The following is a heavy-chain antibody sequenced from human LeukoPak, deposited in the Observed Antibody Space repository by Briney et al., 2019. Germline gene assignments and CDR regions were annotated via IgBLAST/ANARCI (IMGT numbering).Heavy chain of an antibody. CDR2: ISGTGTTI. Sequence: GGSLRLSCAASGFIFSSYGMNWVRQAPGKGLEWVSYISGTGTTIYYADSVKGRFTISRDNAKYSLHLRMDSLRADDTAVYSCARGGLGSWTFDSWGQGTLVTVSS. D-gene: IGHD3-10*01. CDR3: ARGGLGSWTFDS. V-gene: IGHV3-48*04. CDR1: GFIFSSYG. J-gene: IGHJ5*01.